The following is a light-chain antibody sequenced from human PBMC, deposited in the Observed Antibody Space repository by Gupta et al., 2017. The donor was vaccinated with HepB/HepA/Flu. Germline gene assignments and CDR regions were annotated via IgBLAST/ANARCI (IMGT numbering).Light chain of an antibody. Sequence: ALPPPASVPSSPGPSTTISCTGTSSDVGSYNLVSWYQQHPGKAPKLMIYEGSKRPSGVSNRFSGSKSGNTASLTISGLQAEDEADYYCCSYAGSNTVVFGGGTKLTVL. CDR1: SSDVGSYNL. CDR3: CSYAGSNTVV. V-gene: IGLV2-23*01. CDR2: EGS. J-gene: IGLJ2*01.